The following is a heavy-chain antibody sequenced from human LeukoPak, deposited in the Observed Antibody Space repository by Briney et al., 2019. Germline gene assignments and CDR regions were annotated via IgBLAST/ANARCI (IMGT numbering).Heavy chain of an antibody. Sequence: SVKVSCKASGGTFSSYAISWVRQAPGQGLEWMGGIIPIFGTTNYAQKFQDRVTITADKSTSTAYMELSSLRSEDTAVYYCASATLRCSGGSCYEMDVWGKGTTVTVSS. V-gene: IGHV1-69*06. D-gene: IGHD2-15*01. CDR2: IIPIFGTT. CDR1: GGTFSSYA. CDR3: ASATLRCSGGSCYEMDV. J-gene: IGHJ6*04.